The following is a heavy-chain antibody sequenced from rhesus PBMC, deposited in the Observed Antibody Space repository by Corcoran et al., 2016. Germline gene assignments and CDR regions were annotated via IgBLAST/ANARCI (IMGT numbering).Heavy chain of an antibody. J-gene: IGHJ1*01. CDR3: ARGARGSWSVGEYLDF. V-gene: IGHV4-127*01. Sequence: QVQLQESGPGLVKPSETLSLTCAVSGSSIRLGYCWGWLRQPPGEGLEWIGQIYGGSCSTYYNPSLNSRVTVAKDTSKNQFSLKVRSVTAADTAVYYCARGARGSWSVGEYLDFWGQGALVTVSS. CDR2: IYGGSCST. CDR1: GSSIRLGYC. D-gene: IGHD6-13*01.